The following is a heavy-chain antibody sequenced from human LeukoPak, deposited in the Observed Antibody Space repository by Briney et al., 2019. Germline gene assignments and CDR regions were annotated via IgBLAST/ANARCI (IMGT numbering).Heavy chain of an antibody. J-gene: IGHJ5*02. Sequence: SVKVSCKASGGTFSSYAISWVRQAPGQGLEWMGGIIPIFGTANYAQKFQGRVTITTDESTSTAYMELSGLRSEDTAVYYCASTRTLSTTWFDPWGQGTLVTVSS. CDR2: IIPIFGTA. D-gene: IGHD2-2*01. CDR3: ASTRTLSTTWFDP. CDR1: GGTFSSYA. V-gene: IGHV1-69*05.